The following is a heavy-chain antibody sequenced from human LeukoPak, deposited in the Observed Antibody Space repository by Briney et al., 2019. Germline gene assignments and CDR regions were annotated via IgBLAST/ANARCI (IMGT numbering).Heavy chain of an antibody. V-gene: IGHV3-7*01. J-gene: IGHJ4*02. CDR2: MNLDGSDK. D-gene: IGHD3/OR15-3a*01. Sequence: GGSLRLSCAASGFTFSSYWMTWVRQAPGRGLEWVANMNLDGSDKLYVDSVKGRFTISRDNAKNSLYLQMNSLTAEDTAVYYCARDDGFSCYSYWGQGTLVTVSS. CDR1: GFTFSSYW. CDR3: ARDDGFSCYSY.